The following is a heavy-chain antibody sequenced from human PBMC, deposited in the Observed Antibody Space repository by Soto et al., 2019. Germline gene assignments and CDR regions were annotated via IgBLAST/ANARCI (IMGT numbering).Heavy chain of an antibody. D-gene: IGHD3-10*01. J-gene: IGHJ5*02. CDR1: GFTFSSYA. CDR3: ARVGNFYESESYYTGPQNWFDP. CDR2: ISSDGNDK. Sequence: GGSLRLSCAASGFTFSSYAMHWVRQAPGKGLEWVAVISSDGNDKYYADSVKGRFTISRDNSKNTLYLQMNSLRAEDTAVYYCARVGNFYESESYYTGPQNWFDPWGQGTLVTVSS. V-gene: IGHV3-30-3*01.